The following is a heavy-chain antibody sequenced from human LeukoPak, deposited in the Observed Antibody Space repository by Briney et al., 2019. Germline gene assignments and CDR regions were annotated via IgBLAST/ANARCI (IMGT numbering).Heavy chain of an antibody. D-gene: IGHD6-19*01. CDR2: SNPNSGGT. V-gene: IGHV1-2*02. Sequence: ASVKVSCKASRYTFTGHYMHWVRQAPGQGLEWMGWSNPNSGGTHYAQKFQGRVTMTRDTSISTAYMELSRLRSDDTAVYYCARDSEAVADNWFDPWGQGTLVTVSS. J-gene: IGHJ5*02. CDR3: ARDSEAVADNWFDP. CDR1: RYTFTGHY.